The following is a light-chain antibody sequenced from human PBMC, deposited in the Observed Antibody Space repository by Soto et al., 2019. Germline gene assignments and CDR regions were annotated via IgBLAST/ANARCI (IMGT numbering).Light chain of an antibody. Sequence: ETIGDRVTISCRPRRGSGTALAWYLQKSGTVAKLLIHSASTLQSGVPSRFSGSGSGRDMTFTISSRQPEDFAVYYCQQYNNWPRTLRQGTKVDIK. CDR1: RGSGTA. CDR2: SAS. J-gene: IGKJ1*01. V-gene: IGKV1-27*01. CDR3: QQYNNWPRT.